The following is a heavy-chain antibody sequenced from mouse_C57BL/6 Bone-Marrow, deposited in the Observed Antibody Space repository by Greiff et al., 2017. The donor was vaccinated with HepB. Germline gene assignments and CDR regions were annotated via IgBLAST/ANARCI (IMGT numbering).Heavy chain of an antibody. CDR3: ARRGYYGLVAY. J-gene: IGHJ3*01. V-gene: IGHV3-6*01. CDR1: GYSITSGYY. D-gene: IGHD1-1*01. Sequence: EVKLQQSGPGLVKPSQSLSLTCSVTGYSITSGYYWNWIRQFPGNKLEWMGYISYDGSNNYNPSLKNRISITRDTSKNQFFLKLNSVTTEDTATYYCARRGYYGLVAYWGQGTLVTVSA. CDR2: ISYDGSN.